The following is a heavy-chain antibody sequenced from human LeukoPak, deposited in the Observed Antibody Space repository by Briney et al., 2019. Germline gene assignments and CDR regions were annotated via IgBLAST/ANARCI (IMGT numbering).Heavy chain of an antibody. J-gene: IGHJ4*02. CDR2: ISGSGGST. Sequence: GGSLRLSCAASGFTFSSYWMHWVRQAPGKGLEWVSAISGSGGSTYYADSVKGRFTISRDNSKNTLYLQMNSLRAEDTAVYYCAKDPWARAARPSFDYWGQGTLVTVSS. CDR3: AKDPWARAARPSFDY. CDR1: GFTFSSYW. V-gene: IGHV3-23*01. D-gene: IGHD6-6*01.